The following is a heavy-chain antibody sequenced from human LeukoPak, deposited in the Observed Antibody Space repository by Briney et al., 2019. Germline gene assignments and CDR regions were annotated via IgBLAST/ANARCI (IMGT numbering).Heavy chain of an antibody. Sequence: SETLSLTCTVSGVSIRSHYWIWIRQPPGKGVEWGGDISYSGSTNYNPALKSRVTISVDTSKNQFSLRLTSVTAADTAVYYCARDGEGDEGWDYWGQGTLVTVSS. CDR3: ARDGEGDEGWDY. CDR2: ISYSGST. CDR1: GVSIRSHY. V-gene: IGHV4-59*11. J-gene: IGHJ4*02. D-gene: IGHD2-15*01.